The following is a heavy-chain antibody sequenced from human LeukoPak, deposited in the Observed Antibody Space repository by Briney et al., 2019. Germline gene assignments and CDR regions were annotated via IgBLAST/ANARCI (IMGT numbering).Heavy chain of an antibody. V-gene: IGHV3-21*01. J-gene: IGHJ4*02. CDR3: ARGRPDCTNRVCYERDSRY. Sequence: RGGSLRLSCAASGFTFSSDSMNWVRQAPGKGLEWVSSIRSSSSYIYYADSVKGRFTISRDNAKHSLYLQMHSLRAGDRAVYYCARGRPDCTNRVCYERDSRYRGQGTL. D-gene: IGHD2-8*01. CDR1: GFTFSSDS. CDR2: IRSSSSYI.